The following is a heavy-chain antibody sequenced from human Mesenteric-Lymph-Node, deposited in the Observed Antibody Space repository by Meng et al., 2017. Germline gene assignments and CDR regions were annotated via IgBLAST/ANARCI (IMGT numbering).Heavy chain of an antibody. Sequence: GGSLRLSCAASGFTFSSYGMHWVRQATGKGLEWVAVIGYDGSNKYDADSVKGRFTICRDNSKNTLYLQMNIRRGKETAVYYGAKLGGNSIWRNAIEYWGQGTLVTVSS. V-gene: IGHV3-33*06. D-gene: IGHD4-23*01. J-gene: IGHJ4*02. CDR2: IGYDGSNK. CDR1: GFTFSSYG. CDR3: AKLGGNSIWRNAIEY.